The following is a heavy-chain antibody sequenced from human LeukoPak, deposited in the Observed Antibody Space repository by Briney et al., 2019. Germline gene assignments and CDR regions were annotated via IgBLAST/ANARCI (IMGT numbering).Heavy chain of an antibody. CDR2: ISPYNGNT. CDR1: GFTFNKFG. D-gene: IGHD3-22*01. Sequence: ASVKVSCKASGFTFNKFGIAWVRQAPGQGLEWMGWISPYNGNTNYAQKLQGRVTMTTDTSTSTAYMELRSLRSDDTAVYYCARESRPYCYDSSGYPNWFDPWGQGTLVTVSS. CDR3: ARESRPYCYDSSGYPNWFDP. J-gene: IGHJ5*02. V-gene: IGHV1-18*01.